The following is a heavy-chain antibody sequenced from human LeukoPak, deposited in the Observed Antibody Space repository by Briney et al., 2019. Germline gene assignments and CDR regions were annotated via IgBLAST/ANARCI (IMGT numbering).Heavy chain of an antibody. CDR2: VNNDGSTT. D-gene: IGHD6-13*01. V-gene: IGHV3-74*01. Sequence: GGSLRLSCAASGFTFSSYWMHWVRQAPGKGLVWVSRVNNDGSTTNYADSVKGRFTISRDNTKNTLYLQMNSLRAEATAVYFCLAAAGTIGWGQGTLVTVSS. CDR1: GFTFSSYW. J-gene: IGHJ4*02. CDR3: LAAAGTIG.